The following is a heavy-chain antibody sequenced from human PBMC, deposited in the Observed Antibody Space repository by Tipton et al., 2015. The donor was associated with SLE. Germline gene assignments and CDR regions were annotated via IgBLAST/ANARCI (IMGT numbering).Heavy chain of an antibody. Sequence: TLSLTCAVYGGSFSGYYWSWIRQPPGKGLEWIGEINHSGSTNYNPSLKSRVTISVDKSKNQFSLKLSSVTAADTAVYYCAAAGTGHYFDYWGQGTLVTVSS. CDR1: GGSFSGYY. V-gene: IGHV4-34*01. CDR3: AAAGTGHYFDY. CDR2: INHSGST. J-gene: IGHJ4*02. D-gene: IGHD6-13*01.